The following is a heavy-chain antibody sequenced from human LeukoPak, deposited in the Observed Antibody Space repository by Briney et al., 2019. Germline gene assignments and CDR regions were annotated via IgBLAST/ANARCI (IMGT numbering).Heavy chain of an antibody. CDR2: MNPNSGNT. J-gene: IGHJ4*02. CDR1: GYTFTSYD. CDR3: ATAMDTVGAIYYFDY. D-gene: IGHD1-26*01. V-gene: IGHV1-8*01. Sequence: ASVKVSCKASGYTFTSYDINWVRQATGQGLEWMGWMNPNSGNTGYAQKFQGRVTMTRNTSISTAYMELSSLRSEDTAVYYCATAMDTVGAIYYFDYWGQGTLVTVSS.